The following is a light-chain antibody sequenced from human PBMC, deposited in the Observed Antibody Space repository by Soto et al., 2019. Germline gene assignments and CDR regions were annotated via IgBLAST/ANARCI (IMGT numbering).Light chain of an antibody. Sequence: QSALTQPRSVSGSPGQSVTISCTGTSSDIGGSNYVSWYQHHPGKAPKLMIYDVSKRPSGVPDRFSGSKSGNTASLTISGLQDEDEADYYCCSYAGGFTWVFGGGTQLTVL. J-gene: IGLJ3*02. CDR3: CSYAGGFTWV. CDR1: SSDIGGSNY. CDR2: DVS. V-gene: IGLV2-11*01.